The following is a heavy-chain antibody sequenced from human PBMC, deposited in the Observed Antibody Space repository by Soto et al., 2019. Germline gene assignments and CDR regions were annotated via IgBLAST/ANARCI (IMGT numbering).Heavy chain of an antibody. CDR2: ISAYNGNT. Sequence: ASVKVSCKAPGYTFTNYGITWVRQAPGQELEWMGWISAYNGNTKYAQKLQGRVTMTTDTSTSTAYMELRSLRSDDTAVYYCARGVGLWSYDNHCNLFYPRGRRTLVTVS. V-gene: IGHV1-18*01. J-gene: IGHJ5*02. CDR3: ARGVGLWSYDNHCNLFYP. CDR1: GYTFTNYG. D-gene: IGHD3-10*01.